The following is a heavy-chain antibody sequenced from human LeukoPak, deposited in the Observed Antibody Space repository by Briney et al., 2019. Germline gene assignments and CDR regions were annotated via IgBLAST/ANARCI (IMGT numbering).Heavy chain of an antibody. CDR2: IYYSGST. J-gene: IGHJ4*02. Sequence: SETLSLTCTVSGGSISSSYWGWIRQPPREELEWIGYIYYSGSTNYNPSLKSRVTISVDTSKNQFSLKLTSVTAADTAVYYCARAPTGRDFDYWGQGTLVTVSS. D-gene: IGHD1-1*01. CDR1: GGSISSSY. CDR3: ARAPTGRDFDY. V-gene: IGHV4-59*12.